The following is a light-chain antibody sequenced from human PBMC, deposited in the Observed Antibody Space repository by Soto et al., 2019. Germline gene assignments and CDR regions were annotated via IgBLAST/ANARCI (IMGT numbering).Light chain of an antibody. CDR3: QSYDNSLTGSV. V-gene: IGLV1-40*01. J-gene: IGLJ2*01. CDR2: GTT. CDR1: SSNIGAGYG. Sequence: QSVLTQPTSVSGAPGQRVTISCTGSSSNIGAGYGVCWYQQLPGTAPKLLICGTTTRPSGVPVRFFASKSGTSASLAITGLQADDEADYYCQSYDNSLTGSVFGGGTKLTVL.